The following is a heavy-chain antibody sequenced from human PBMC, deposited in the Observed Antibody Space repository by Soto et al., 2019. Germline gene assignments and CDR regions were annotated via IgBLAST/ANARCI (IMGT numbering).Heavy chain of an antibody. D-gene: IGHD4-17*01. J-gene: IGHJ4*02. V-gene: IGHV1-24*01. Sequence: GASVKVSCKVSGYTLTELSMHWVRQAPGKGLEWMGGFDPEDGETIYAQKFQGRVTMTEVTSTDTAYMELSSLRSEDTAVYYCATVPLLVTTEPAPYFDYWGQGTLVTVSS. CDR1: GYTLTELS. CDR2: FDPEDGET. CDR3: ATVPLLVTTEPAPYFDY.